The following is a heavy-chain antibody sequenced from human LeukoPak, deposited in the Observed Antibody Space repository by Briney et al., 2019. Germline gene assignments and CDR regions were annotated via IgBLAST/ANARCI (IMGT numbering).Heavy chain of an antibody. CDR1: GFTFSSYSMN. J-gene: IGHJ4*02. CDR3: ARLNFRFYFDY. D-gene: IGHD1-20*01. V-gene: IGHV4-39*01. CDR2: IYYSGST. Sequence: PGGSLRLSCAASGFTFSSYSMNWVRQPPGKGLEWIGSIYYSGSTYYNPSLKSRVTISVDTSKNQFSLKLSSVTAADTAVYYCARLNFRFYFDYWGQGTLVTVSS.